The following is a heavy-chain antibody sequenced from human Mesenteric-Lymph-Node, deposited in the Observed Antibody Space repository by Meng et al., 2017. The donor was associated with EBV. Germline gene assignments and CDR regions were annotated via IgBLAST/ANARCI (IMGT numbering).Heavy chain of an antibody. Sequence: QVQLVQSGPEVKKPGASVKVSCKTSGYTFTTHGITWVRQAPGQGLEWMGWIGGNNGNTFYAEEFQGRVTMTTDTSTNTVHMELRSLISDDTALYYCARDQLWPETPDYWGQGTLVTASS. CDR2: IGGNNGNT. CDR3: ARDQLWPETPDY. CDR1: GYTFTTHG. D-gene: IGHD5-18*01. J-gene: IGHJ4*02. V-gene: IGHV1-18*01.